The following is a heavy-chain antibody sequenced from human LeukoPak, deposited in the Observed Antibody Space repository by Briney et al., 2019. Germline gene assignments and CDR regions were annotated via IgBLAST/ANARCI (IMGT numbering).Heavy chain of an antibody. J-gene: IGHJ5*02. V-gene: IGHV3-23*01. CDR1: GFTFSDSA. CDR2: INSRGVST. CDR3: AKDPIAAAGTRWFDP. Sequence: PGGSLRLSCAASGFTFSDSAMSWVRQAPGKGLEWVSLINSRGVSTYYADSVKGRFTISRDNSKNTLYLQMNSLRAEDTAVYYCAKDPIAAAGTRWFDPWGQGTLVTVSS. D-gene: IGHD6-13*01.